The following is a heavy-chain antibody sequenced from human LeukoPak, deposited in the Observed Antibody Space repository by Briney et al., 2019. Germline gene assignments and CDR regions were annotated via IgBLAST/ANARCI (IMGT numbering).Heavy chain of an antibody. CDR3: ARSYSGSAAWFDP. D-gene: IGHD1-26*01. Sequence: SETLSLTCAVYGGSFSGYYWSWIRQPPGKGLEWIGEINHSGSTNYNPSLKSRVTISVDTSKNQFSLKLSSVTAADTAVYYCARSYSGSAAWFDPWGQGTLVTVSS. CDR2: INHSGST. J-gene: IGHJ5*02. CDR1: GGSFSGYY. V-gene: IGHV4-34*01.